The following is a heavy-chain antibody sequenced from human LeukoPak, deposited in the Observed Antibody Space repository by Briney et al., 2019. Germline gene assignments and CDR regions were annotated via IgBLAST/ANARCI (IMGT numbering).Heavy chain of an antibody. CDR1: GFTFSSYS. J-gene: IGHJ6*02. CDR3: AKLAVVSYGMDV. V-gene: IGHV3-23*01. CDR2: ISGSGGST. Sequence: GGSLRLSCAASGFTFSSYSMNWVRQAPGKGLEWVSAISGSGGSTYYADSVKGRFTISRDNSKNTLYLQMNSLRAEDTAVYYCAKLAVVSYGMDVWGQGTTVTVSS. D-gene: IGHD5/OR15-5a*01.